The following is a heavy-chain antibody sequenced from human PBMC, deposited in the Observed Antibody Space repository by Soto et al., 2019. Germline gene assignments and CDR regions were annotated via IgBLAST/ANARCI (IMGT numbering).Heavy chain of an antibody. CDR2: IYYSGST. J-gene: IGHJ6*02. CDR1: GGSISSSSYY. D-gene: IGHD3-16*01. CDR3: ARRGEHYYYYYGMDV. Sequence: PSETLSLTCTVSGGSISSSSYYWGWIRQPPGKGLEWIGSIYYSGSTYYNPSLKSRVTISVDTSKNQFSLKLSSVTAADTAVYYCARRGEHYYYYYGMDVWGQGTTVTVSS. V-gene: IGHV4-39*01.